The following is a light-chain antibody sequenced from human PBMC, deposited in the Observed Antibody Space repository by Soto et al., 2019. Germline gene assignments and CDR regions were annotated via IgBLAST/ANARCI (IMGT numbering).Light chain of an antibody. V-gene: IGLV1-44*01. Sequence: QPVLTQPPSASGAPGQGVTISCSGTTSNIGSNTVNWYQHLPGTAPKLLIYSNNQRPSGVPDRFSGSKSGTSASLAISGLQSEDEADYYCATWDDSLHYYVFGTGTKVTVL. J-gene: IGLJ1*01. CDR2: SNN. CDR1: TSNIGSNT. CDR3: ATWDDSLHYYV.